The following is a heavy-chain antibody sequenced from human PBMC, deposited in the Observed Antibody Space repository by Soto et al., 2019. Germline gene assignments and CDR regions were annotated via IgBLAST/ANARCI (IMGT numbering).Heavy chain of an antibody. Sequence: SLRLSCAASGFTFSSYGMHWVRQAPGKGLEWVAVISYDGSNKYYADSVKGRFTISRDNSKNTLYLQMNSLRAEDTAVYYCAKPEAVGVDYYYYYGMDVWGQGTTVTVSS. D-gene: IGHD1-26*01. J-gene: IGHJ6*02. CDR2: ISYDGSNK. CDR3: AKPEAVGVDYYYYYGMDV. V-gene: IGHV3-30*18. CDR1: GFTFSSYG.